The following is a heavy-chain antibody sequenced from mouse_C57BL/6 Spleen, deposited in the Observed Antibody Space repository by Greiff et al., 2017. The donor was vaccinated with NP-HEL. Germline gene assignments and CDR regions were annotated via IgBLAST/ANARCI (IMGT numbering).Heavy chain of an antibody. Sequence: EVQLVESGPGLVKPSQSLSLTCSVTGYSITSGYYWNWIRQFPGNKLEWMGDISYDGSNNYNPSLKNRISITRDTSKNQFFLKLNSVTTEDTATYYCAREDDYDGFAYWGQGTLVTVSA. CDR3: AREDDYDGFAY. V-gene: IGHV3-6*01. CDR2: ISYDGSN. J-gene: IGHJ3*01. D-gene: IGHD2-4*01. CDR1: GYSITSGYY.